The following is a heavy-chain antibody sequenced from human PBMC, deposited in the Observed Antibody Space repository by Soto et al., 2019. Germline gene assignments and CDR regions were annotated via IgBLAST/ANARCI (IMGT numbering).Heavy chain of an antibody. CDR3: ARGGEYLQY. J-gene: IGHJ1*01. Sequence: ASVKVSCKTSGYTFTSYGITWVRQAPGQGLEWMGWISADNGNTDSAQKLQGRVTMTTDTSTSTAYMELTSLRFDDTAVYYCARGGEYLQYWGQGTLVTVSS. CDR1: GYTFTSYG. CDR2: ISADNGNT. V-gene: IGHV1-18*01.